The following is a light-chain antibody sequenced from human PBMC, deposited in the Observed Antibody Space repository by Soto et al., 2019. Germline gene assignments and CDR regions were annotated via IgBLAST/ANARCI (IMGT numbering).Light chain of an antibody. Sequence: EIVMTQSPATLSESPGERATLSCSASQSVSSNLAWYQQKPGQAPRLLIYGASTRATGIPARFSGSGSGTEFTLTISSLQSEDFAVYYCQQYNNWPPTWTFGQGTRWIS. V-gene: IGKV3-15*01. CDR1: QSVSSN. CDR2: GAS. CDR3: QQYNNWPPTWT. J-gene: IGKJ1*01.